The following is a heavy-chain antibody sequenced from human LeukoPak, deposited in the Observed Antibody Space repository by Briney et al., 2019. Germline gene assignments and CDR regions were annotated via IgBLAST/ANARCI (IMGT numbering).Heavy chain of an antibody. Sequence: SETLSLTCAVYGGSFSGYYWSWIRQPPGKGLEWIGEINHSGSTNYNPSLKSRVTISVDTSKNQFSLKLNSVTAADTAVYYCARGRGDYFDYWGQGTLVTVSS. D-gene: IGHD2-21*01. CDR2: INHSGST. CDR3: ARGRGDYFDY. CDR1: GGSFSGYY. J-gene: IGHJ4*02. V-gene: IGHV4-34*01.